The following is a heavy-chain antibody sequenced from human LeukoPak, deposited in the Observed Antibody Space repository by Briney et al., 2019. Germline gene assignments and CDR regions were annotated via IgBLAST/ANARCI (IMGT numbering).Heavy chain of an antibody. CDR1: GGSISSYY. CDR3: ARHHSGYKYYYYMDV. D-gene: IGHD1-26*01. V-gene: IGHV4-4*07. Sequence: SETLSLTCTVSGGSISSYYWSWIRQPAGKGLEWIGRIYISGSTNYNPSLKSRVTMSVDTSKNQFSLKLSSVTAADTAVYYCARHHSGYKYYYYMDVWGKGTTVTISS. J-gene: IGHJ6*03. CDR2: IYISGST.